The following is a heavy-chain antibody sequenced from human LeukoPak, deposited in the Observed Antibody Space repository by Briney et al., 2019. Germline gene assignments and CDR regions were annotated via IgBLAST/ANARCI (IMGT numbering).Heavy chain of an antibody. J-gene: IGHJ4*02. CDR2: ISAYNGNT. Sequence: ASVKVSCKASGYTFTSYGISWVRQAPGQGLEWMGWISAYNGNTNYAQKLQGRVTMTTDTSTSTAYMELRSLRSDDTAVYYCARAKYYYGSGSYYNDLDYWGQGTLVTVSS. CDR1: GYTFTSYG. CDR3: ARAKYYYGSGSYYNDLDY. D-gene: IGHD3-10*01. V-gene: IGHV1-18*01.